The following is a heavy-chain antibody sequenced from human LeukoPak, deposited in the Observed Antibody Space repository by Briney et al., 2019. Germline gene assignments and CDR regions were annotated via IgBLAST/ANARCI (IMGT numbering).Heavy chain of an antibody. D-gene: IGHD4-17*01. Sequence: PGGSLRLSCEAAGFSFRDYPMGWVRRASGKRLEWVSGISAGADVIFYADPVKGRFTISRDNSKNTLYLQMSSLRAEDTAVYYCAKDPNGDYIGAFDIWGQGTMVTVSS. CDR2: ISAGADVI. V-gene: IGHV3-23*01. J-gene: IGHJ3*02. CDR1: GFSFRDYP. CDR3: AKDPNGDYIGAFDI.